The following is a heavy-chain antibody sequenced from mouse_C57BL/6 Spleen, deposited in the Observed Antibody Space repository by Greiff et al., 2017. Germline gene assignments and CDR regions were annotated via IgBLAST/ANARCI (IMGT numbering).Heavy chain of an antibody. CDR2: INPYNGGT. V-gene: IGHV1-19*01. Sequence: EVQLQQSGPVLVKPGASVKMSCKASGYTFTDYYMNWVKQSHGKSLEWIGVINPYNGGTSYNQKFKGKATLTVDKSSSTAYMELNSLTSEDSAVXYCARSPYSNYVFAYWGQGTLVTVSA. CDR3: ARSPYSNYVFAY. J-gene: IGHJ3*01. D-gene: IGHD2-5*01. CDR1: GYTFTDYY.